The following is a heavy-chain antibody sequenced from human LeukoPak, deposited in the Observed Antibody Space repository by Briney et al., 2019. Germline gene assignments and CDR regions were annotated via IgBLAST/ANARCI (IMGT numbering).Heavy chain of an antibody. J-gene: IGHJ6*02. V-gene: IGHV3-33*01. CDR2: IWYDGSNK. D-gene: IGHD3-22*01. CDR3: ARALYYYDSSGSYYYYYYGMDV. Sequence: GGSLRLSCAASGFTFSSYGMLWVRQAPGKGLEWVAVIWYDGSNKYYADSVKGRFTISRDNSKNTLYLQMNSLRTEDTAVYYCARALYYYDSSGSYYYYYYGMDVWGQGTTVTVSS. CDR1: GFTFSSYG.